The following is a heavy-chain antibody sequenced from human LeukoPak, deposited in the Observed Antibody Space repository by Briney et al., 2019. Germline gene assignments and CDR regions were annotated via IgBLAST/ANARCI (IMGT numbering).Heavy chain of an antibody. CDR1: GFTFSIYE. Sequence: GGSLRLSCEASGFTFSIYEVNWVRQAPGKGLEWLSHISDSGSSVHYADSVKGRFTISRDNSKNSLYLQMNSLRAEDTAVYYCARSTVYSSSWYGLYYYYYMDVWGKGTTVTVSS. V-gene: IGHV3-48*03. CDR3: ARSTVYSSSWYGLYYYYYMDV. D-gene: IGHD6-13*01. CDR2: ISDSGSSV. J-gene: IGHJ6*03.